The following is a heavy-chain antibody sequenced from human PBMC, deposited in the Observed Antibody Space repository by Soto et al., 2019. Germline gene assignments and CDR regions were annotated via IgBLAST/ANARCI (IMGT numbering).Heavy chain of an antibody. D-gene: IGHD6-6*01. CDR3: ARGLAALDYYYYGMDV. CDR2: INPNSGGT. J-gene: IGHJ6*02. CDR1: GYTFTGYY. V-gene: IGHV1-2*02. Sequence: ASVKVSCKASGYTFTGYYMHWVRQAPGQGLEWMGWINPNSGGTNYAQKFQGRVTMTRDTSISTAYMELSRLRSDDTAVYYCARGLAALDYYYYGMDVWGQGTTATVSS.